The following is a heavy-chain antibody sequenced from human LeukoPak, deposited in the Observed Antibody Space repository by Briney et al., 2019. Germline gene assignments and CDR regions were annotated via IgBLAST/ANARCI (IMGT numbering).Heavy chain of an antibody. V-gene: IGHV3-7*01. CDR3: ARDRDTTMVTIDY. J-gene: IGHJ4*02. CDR2: IKQDGSEK. CDR1: GFTFSTYW. D-gene: IGHD5-18*01. Sequence: GGSLRLSCVASGFTFSTYWMGWVRQAPGKGLEWVANIKQDGSEKYYVDSVKGRFTISRDNAKNSLYLQMNSLRAEDTAVYYCARDRDTTMVTIDYWGQGTLVTVSS.